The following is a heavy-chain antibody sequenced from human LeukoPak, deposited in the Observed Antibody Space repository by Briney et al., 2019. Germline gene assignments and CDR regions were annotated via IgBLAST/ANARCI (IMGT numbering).Heavy chain of an antibody. CDR3: ARTRKNYYDSSGLFDY. CDR1: GFTFSDYY. J-gene: IGHJ4*02. CDR2: ISSSGSTK. D-gene: IGHD3-22*01. V-gene: IGHV3-11*01. Sequence: PGGSLRLPCAASGFTFSDYYMSWIRQAPGKGLEWVSYISSSGSTKYSADSVKGRFTISRDNAKNSLFLQMKSLRAEDTAVYYCARTRKNYYDSSGLFDYWGQGTLVTVSS.